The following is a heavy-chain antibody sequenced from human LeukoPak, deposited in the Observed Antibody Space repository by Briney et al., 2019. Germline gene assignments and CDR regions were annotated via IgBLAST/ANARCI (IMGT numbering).Heavy chain of an antibody. CDR2: IYYSGST. CDR1: GGSISSSSSY. Sequence: PSETLSLTCTVSGGSISSSSSYWGWIRQPPGKGLEWIGSIYYSGSTYYNPSLKSRVTISVDTSKNQFSLKLSSVTAADTAVYYCARNPSSPSSNGEEWGQGTLVTVSS. J-gene: IGHJ4*02. V-gene: IGHV4-39*01. D-gene: IGHD3-10*01. CDR3: ARNPSSPSSNGEE.